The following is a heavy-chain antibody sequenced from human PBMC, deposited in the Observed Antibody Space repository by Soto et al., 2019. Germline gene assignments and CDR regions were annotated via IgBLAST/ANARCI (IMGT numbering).Heavy chain of an antibody. J-gene: IGHJ4*02. CDR1: GGSISSGGYS. D-gene: IGHD4-17*01. Sequence: SETLSLTCAVSGGSISSGGYSWSWIRQPPGKGLEWIGYIYHSGSTYYNPSLKSRVTISVDRSKNQFSLKLSSVTAADTAVYYFARASTTVTTLDYWGQGTLVTVSS. V-gene: IGHV4-30-2*01. CDR2: IYHSGST. CDR3: ARASTTVTTLDY.